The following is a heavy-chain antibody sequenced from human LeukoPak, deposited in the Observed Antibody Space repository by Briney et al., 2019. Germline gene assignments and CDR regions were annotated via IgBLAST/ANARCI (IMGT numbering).Heavy chain of an antibody. CDR2: INPNSGGT. CDR3: ARAYYDSSGYSNWFDP. CDR1: GYTFTGYY. J-gene: IGHJ5*02. Sequence: VASVKVSFKASGYTFTGYYMHWVRQAPGQGLEWMGWINPNSGGTNYAQKFQGRVTMTRDTSISTAYMELSRLRSDDTAVYYCARAYYDSSGYSNWFDPWGQGTLVTVSS. D-gene: IGHD3-22*01. V-gene: IGHV1-2*02.